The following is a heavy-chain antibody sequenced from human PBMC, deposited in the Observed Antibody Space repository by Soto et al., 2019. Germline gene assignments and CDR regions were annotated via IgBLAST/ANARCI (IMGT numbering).Heavy chain of an antibody. Sequence: ESGGGLVQPGGSLRLSCAASGFTFSSYEMNWVRQAPGKGLEWVSSTSSSGSTIYHADSVEGRFTISRDNAKNSLYLQMNSLRAEDTAVYYCARGVGGRFDYWGQGTLVTVSS. CDR3: ARGVGGRFDY. J-gene: IGHJ4*02. CDR2: TSSSGSTI. D-gene: IGHD1-26*01. V-gene: IGHV3-48*03. CDR1: GFTFSSYE.